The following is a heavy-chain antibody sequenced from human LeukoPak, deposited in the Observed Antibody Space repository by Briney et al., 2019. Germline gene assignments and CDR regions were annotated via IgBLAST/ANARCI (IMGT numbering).Heavy chain of an antibody. Sequence: GGSLRLSCAASGFTFSSYAMNWVRQAPGKGLEWVSAISGSGGSTYYADSVEGRFTISRDNSKNTLYLQMNSLRAEDTAVYYCAKGGVTAISTRIYYFDYWGQGTLVTASS. CDR1: GFTFSSYA. V-gene: IGHV3-23*01. CDR2: ISGSGGST. CDR3: AKGGVTAISTRIYYFDY. D-gene: IGHD2-21*02. J-gene: IGHJ4*02.